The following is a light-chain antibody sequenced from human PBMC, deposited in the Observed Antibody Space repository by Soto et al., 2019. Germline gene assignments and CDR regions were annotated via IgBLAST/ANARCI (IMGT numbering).Light chain of an antibody. CDR2: AAS. CDR3: QHSYSTPYT. V-gene: IGKV1-39*01. CDR1: QSISSY. J-gene: IGKJ2*01. Sequence: DLQMTQSPSSLSASVGDRVTITCRASQSISSYLNWYQQKPGRAPMLLIYAASSLQSGVPSRFSGSGSGTDFTLTISSLQPEDFATYYCQHSYSTPYTFGQGTKLEIK.